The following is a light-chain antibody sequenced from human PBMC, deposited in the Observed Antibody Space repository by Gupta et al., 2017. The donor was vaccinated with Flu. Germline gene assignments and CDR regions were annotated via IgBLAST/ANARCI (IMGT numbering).Light chain of an antibody. CDR1: QSVSSSY. V-gene: IGKV3-20*01. CDR2: AAS. CDR3: QQYGSSHT. Sequence: EIVLTQSPGTLSLSPGERATLSCRASQSVSSSYLAWYQQKPGQAPRLLINAASSRATGIPDRFSGSGSGTDFTLTISRLEPEDFAVYYCQQYGSSHTFGQGTKLEIK. J-gene: IGKJ2*01.